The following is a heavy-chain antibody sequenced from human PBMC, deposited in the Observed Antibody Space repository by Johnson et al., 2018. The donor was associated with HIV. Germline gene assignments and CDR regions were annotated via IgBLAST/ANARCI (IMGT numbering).Heavy chain of an antibody. Sequence: VQLVESGGGVVQPGRSVRLSCAASGFIFSSYGMHWVRQAPGKGLEWVAVIWSDGSNKYYADSVKGRFTISRDNSKNTLFLQMNSLRADDTAMYYCAKADTMAGDAFDIWGQGTMVTVSS. CDR3: AKADTMAGDAFDI. V-gene: IGHV3-33*06. J-gene: IGHJ3*02. CDR1: GFIFSSYG. D-gene: IGHD2-2*01. CDR2: IWSDGSNK.